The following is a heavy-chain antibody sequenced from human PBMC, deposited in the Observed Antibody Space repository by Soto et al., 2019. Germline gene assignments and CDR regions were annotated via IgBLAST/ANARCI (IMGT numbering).Heavy chain of an antibody. CDR1: GGSMNTYY. Sequence: SETPSPTRTFSGGSMNTYYWGWVRQPPGKGLEWVGYIYYSGSTTYSPSLKSRVTISVDTSKNQFSLKLDSVTAADTAVYYCARLGGYYQAFDQWGQGSLVTVSS. V-gene: IGHV4-59*08. CDR2: IYYSGST. D-gene: IGHD3-22*01. J-gene: IGHJ4*02. CDR3: ARLGGYYQAFDQ.